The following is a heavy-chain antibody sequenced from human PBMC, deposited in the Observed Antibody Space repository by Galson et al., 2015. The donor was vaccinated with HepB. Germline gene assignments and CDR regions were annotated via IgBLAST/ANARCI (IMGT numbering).Heavy chain of an antibody. J-gene: IGHJ4*02. CDR2: IDPSDSCT. D-gene: IGHD3-10*01. CDR3: ATDEAGGRGLY. V-gene: IGHV5-10-1*01. CDR1: GYTFTTYW. Sequence: QSGAEVKKPGKSLRISCKGYGYTFTTYWINWVRQMPGKGLEWMGKIDPSDSCTNYSPSFQGHVTISADKSISTAYLQWSSLKASDTAMYYCATDEAGGRGLYWGQGTPVTVSS.